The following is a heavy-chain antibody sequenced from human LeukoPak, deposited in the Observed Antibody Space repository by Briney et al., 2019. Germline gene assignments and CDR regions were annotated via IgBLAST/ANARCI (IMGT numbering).Heavy chain of an antibody. Sequence: PGGSLRLSCAASGFTFSDHYMDWVRQGPGKGLEWVGRIRNKANSYTTEYAASVKGRFTISRDDSKNSLSLQMDSLKTEDTAVYYCARVYSSSWSDSYFDYWGQGTLVSVSS. CDR2: IRNKANSYTT. CDR3: ARVYSSSWSDSYFDY. CDR1: GFTFSDHY. V-gene: IGHV3-72*01. J-gene: IGHJ4*02. D-gene: IGHD6-13*01.